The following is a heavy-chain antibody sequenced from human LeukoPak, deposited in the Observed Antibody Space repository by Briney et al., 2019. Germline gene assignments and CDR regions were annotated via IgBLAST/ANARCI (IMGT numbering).Heavy chain of an antibody. CDR2: INPSGGST. J-gene: IGHJ3*02. Sequence: ASVKVSCKASGGTFSSYAISWVRQAPGQGLEWMGIINPSGGSTTYAQTFQGRVTMTRDTSTSTVYMELSSLRSEDTAVYYCARDRNAWYGTFDIWGQGTMVTVSS. CDR3: ARDRNAWYGTFDI. D-gene: IGHD6-13*01. V-gene: IGHV1-46*01. CDR1: GGTFSSYA.